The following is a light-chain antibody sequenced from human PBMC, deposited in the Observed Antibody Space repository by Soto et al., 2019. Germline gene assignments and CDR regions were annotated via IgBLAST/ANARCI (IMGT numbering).Light chain of an antibody. J-gene: IGLJ2*01. Sequence: QSALTQPASVSGSPGQSITISCTGTSSDFGGYNYVSWYQQHPGTAPKLMIYDVNNRPSGVSDRFSGSKSGNTASLTISGLQAEDEADYYCSSYTSSSTIFGGGTKLTVL. CDR1: SSDFGGYNY. CDR2: DVN. V-gene: IGLV2-14*03. CDR3: SSYTSSSTI.